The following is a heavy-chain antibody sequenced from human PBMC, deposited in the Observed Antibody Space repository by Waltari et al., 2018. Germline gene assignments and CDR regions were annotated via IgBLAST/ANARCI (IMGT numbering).Heavy chain of an antibody. V-gene: IGHV3-11*04. D-gene: IGHD1-1*01. CDR1: GFIFGDYY. CDR3: ATALTTGYFDL. J-gene: IGHJ2*01. CDR2: IDNSGRFI. Sequence: QVRLVESGGALVTPGGSLRLSCAASGFIFGDYYMSWIRQAPGKGLEWVSYIDNSGRFIYYAGSVEGRFTISRDNADNSLDLQMNSLTAEDTSIYYCATALTTGYFDLWGRGTLVTVSS.